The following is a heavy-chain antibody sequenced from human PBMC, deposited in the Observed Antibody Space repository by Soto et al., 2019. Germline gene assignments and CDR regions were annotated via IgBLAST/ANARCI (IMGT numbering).Heavy chain of an antibody. CDR2: IWYDGSNK. Sequence: SCKASGYTYTSYAMHWVRQAPGKGLEWVAVIWYDGSNKYYADSVKGRFTISRDNSKNTLYLQMNSLRAEDTAVYYCASQMMTIGSFDYWGQGTLVTVSS. CDR3: ASQMMTIGSFDY. V-gene: IGHV3-30*04. D-gene: IGHD3-16*01. J-gene: IGHJ4*02. CDR1: GYTYTSYA.